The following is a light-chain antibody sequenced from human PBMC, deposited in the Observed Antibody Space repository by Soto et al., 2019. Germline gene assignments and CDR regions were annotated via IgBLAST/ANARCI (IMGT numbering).Light chain of an antibody. V-gene: IGKV1-5*01. Sequence: IQMTQSPSTLSASVGASVAITCRASQSISSWLAWYQQKPGKAPNLLIYDASSLESGVPSRFSGSGSGTEFTLTISSLKPDDFATDYCQQYNSYWTFGQGTKVDIK. CDR3: QQYNSYWT. J-gene: IGKJ1*01. CDR1: QSISSW. CDR2: DAS.